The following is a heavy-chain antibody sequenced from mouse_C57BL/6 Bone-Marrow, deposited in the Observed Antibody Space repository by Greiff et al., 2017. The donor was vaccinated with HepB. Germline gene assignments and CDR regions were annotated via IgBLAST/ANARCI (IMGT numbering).Heavy chain of an antibody. Sequence: QVQLKESGAELVRPGTSVKVSCKASGYAFTNYLIEWVKQRPGQGLEWIGVINPGSGGTNYNEKFKGKATLTADKSSSTAYMQLSSLTSEDSAVYFCARREVYYYGSFAYWGQGTLVTVSA. V-gene: IGHV1-54*01. CDR2: INPGSGGT. CDR3: ARREVYYYGSFAY. D-gene: IGHD1-1*01. CDR1: GYAFTNYL. J-gene: IGHJ3*01.